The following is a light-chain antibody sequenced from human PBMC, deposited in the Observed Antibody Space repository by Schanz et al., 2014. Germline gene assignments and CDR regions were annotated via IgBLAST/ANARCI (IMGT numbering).Light chain of an antibody. CDR3: SSYTSSNTLV. V-gene: IGLV2-14*01. CDR1: SSDVGGYNY. Sequence: QSALTQPASVSGSPGQSITISCTGTSSDVGGYNYVSWYQQHPGKAPKLMIFDVSNRPSGVSNRFSGSKSGNTASLTISGLQAEDEAHYYCSSYTSSNTLVFGGGTKLTVL. J-gene: IGLJ2*01. CDR2: DVS.